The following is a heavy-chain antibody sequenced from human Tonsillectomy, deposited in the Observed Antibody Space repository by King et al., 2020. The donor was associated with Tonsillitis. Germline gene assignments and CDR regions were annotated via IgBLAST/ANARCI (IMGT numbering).Heavy chain of an antibody. D-gene: IGHD3-22*01. Sequence: QLQESGPGLVKPSQTLSLTCTVSGGSISSGGYYWSWIRQHPGKGLEWIGYIYYSGSTYYNPSLKSRLTISVDTSKNQFSLKLSSVTAADTAMYYCASFYFYDSSGYSQWGQGTLVTVSS. J-gene: IGHJ4*02. V-gene: IGHV4-31*03. CDR3: ASFYFYDSSGYSQ. CDR1: GGSISSGGYY. CDR2: IYYSGST.